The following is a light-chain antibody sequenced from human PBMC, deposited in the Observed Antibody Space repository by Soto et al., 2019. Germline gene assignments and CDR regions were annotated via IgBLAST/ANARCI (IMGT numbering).Light chain of an antibody. Sequence: QAVVTQEPSLTVSRGGTDTLTCGSSTGAVTNGHYPYWFQQKPGQAPRTLIYDTTNRHSWTPARFAGSLLGGKAALTLSGAQPEDEAEYYFLLSYNGPYVFGTGTKVTVL. CDR2: DTT. CDR3: LLSYNGPYV. V-gene: IGLV7-46*01. J-gene: IGLJ1*01. CDR1: TGAVTNGHY.